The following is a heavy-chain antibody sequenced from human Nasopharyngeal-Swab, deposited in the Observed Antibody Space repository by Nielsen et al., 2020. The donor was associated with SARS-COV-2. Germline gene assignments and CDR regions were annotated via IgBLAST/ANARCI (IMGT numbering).Heavy chain of an antibody. CDR3: ARAKGGYSGYGYIDY. Sequence: GESLKISCAASGFTFSSYGMHWVRQAPGKGLEWVAVIWYDGSNKYYADSVKGRFTISRDNSKNTLYLQMNSLRAEDTAVYYCARAKGGYSGYGYIDYWGQGTLVTVSS. V-gene: IGHV3-33*01. CDR1: GFTFSSYG. J-gene: IGHJ4*02. CDR2: IWYDGSNK. D-gene: IGHD5-12*01.